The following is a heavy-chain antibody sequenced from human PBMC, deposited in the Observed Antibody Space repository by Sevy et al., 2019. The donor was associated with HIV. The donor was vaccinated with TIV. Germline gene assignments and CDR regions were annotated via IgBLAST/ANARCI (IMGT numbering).Heavy chain of an antibody. CDR3: ARGPIVVVPAAPPPDFDY. Sequence: GGSLRLSCAASGFTFSSYSMNWVRQAPGKGLEWVSSISTSSSYTYYADSVKGRFTISRDNAKNSLYLQRNSLRAEDTAVYYCARGPIVVVPAAPPPDFDYWGQGTLVTVSS. CDR2: ISTSSSYT. V-gene: IGHV3-21*01. D-gene: IGHD2-2*01. CDR1: GFTFSSYS. J-gene: IGHJ4*02.